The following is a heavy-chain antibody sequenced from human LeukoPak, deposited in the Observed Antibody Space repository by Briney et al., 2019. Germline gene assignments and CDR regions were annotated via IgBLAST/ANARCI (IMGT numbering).Heavy chain of an antibody. J-gene: IGHJ5*02. CDR3: ARRWSSGWTNWFDP. Sequence: SETLSLTCTVSGGSISSYYWSWIRQPPGKGLEWIGYIYYSGSTNYNPSLKSRVTISVDTSKNQFSLKLSSVTAADTAVYYCARRWSSGWTNWFDPWGQGTLVTVSS. D-gene: IGHD6-19*01. CDR1: GGSISSYY. V-gene: IGHV4-59*08. CDR2: IYYSGST.